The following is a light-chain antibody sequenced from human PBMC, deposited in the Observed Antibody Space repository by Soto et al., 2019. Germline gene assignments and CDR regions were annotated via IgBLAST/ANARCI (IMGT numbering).Light chain of an antibody. CDR1: SSNIGSNH. V-gene: IGLV1-47*02. CDR3: AAWDDSLRAYV. CDR2: SSN. J-gene: IGLJ1*01. Sequence: QSVLTQPPSASGTPGQRVTISCSGSSSNIGSNHVYWYQQLQGTAPKLVIYSSNQRPSGVPDRLSGSTSGTSASLAISGLRSEDGAYYYCAAWDDSLRAYVFGPGTKV.